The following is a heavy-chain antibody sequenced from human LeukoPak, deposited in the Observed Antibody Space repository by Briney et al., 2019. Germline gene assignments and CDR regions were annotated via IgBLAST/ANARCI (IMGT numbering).Heavy chain of an antibody. J-gene: IGHJ3*01. CDR1: GDSVSSKSTA. CDR2: TYYRSKWYN. V-gene: IGHV6-1*01. Sequence: SQTLSLTCAISGDSVSSKSTAWNWIRQSPSRGLEWLGRTYYRSKWYNDYVVSVKSRININPDTSKNQFSLQLNSVTPEDTAVYYCARGGQGDGYSADEAFDLWGQGTMVTVS. CDR3: ARGGQGDGYSADEAFDL. D-gene: IGHD5-18*01.